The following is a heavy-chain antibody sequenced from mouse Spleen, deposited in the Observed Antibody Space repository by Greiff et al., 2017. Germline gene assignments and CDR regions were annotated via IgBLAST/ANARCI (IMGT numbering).Heavy chain of an antibody. CDR3: ARQGYMYDGFAY. J-gene: IGHJ3*01. D-gene: IGHD2-14*01. Sequence: EVKLVESGGGLVKLGGSLILSCAASGFTFSSYAMSWVRQTPEKRLGWVATISSGGGNTYYPDSVQGRFTISRDNAKNTLYLQMSSLKSEDPAMYYCARQGYMYDGFAYWGQRTLVTGSA. CDR2: ISSGGGNT. CDR1: GFTFSSYA. V-gene: IGHV5-9*04.